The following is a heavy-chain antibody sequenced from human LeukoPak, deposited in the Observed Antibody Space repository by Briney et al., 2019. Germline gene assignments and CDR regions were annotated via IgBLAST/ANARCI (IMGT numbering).Heavy chain of an antibody. Sequence: GGSLRLSCAAYGVTFSSYAMIWVRQAPGKGLEWVSSIGSDNKPHYSESVKGRFAIYTDNSKNTLLLQLHTLKVEDTAFYYYARDLLYYVAIDFWGQGTTVTVSS. J-gene: IGHJ6*02. CDR2: IGSDNKP. CDR3: ARDLLYYVAIDF. D-gene: IGHD3-10*02. CDR1: GVTFSSYA. V-gene: IGHV3-23*01.